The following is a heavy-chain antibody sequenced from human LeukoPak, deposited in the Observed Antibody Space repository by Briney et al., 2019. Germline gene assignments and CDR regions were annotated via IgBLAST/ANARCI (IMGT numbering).Heavy chain of an antibody. CDR2: IYPGDSDT. V-gene: IGHV5-51*01. CDR1: GYSFTSYW. D-gene: IGHD6-19*01. Sequence: LGESLKISCKGSGYSFTSYWIAWVRQMPGKGLEWMGIIYPGDSDTRYSPSFQGQVTISADKSITTAYLQWSSLRASDTAMYYCARAKSSGWYVDAFDIWGQGTMVTVSS. J-gene: IGHJ3*02. CDR3: ARAKSSGWYVDAFDI.